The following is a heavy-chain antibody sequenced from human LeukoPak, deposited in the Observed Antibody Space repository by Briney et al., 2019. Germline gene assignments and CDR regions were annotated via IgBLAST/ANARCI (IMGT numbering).Heavy chain of an antibody. V-gene: IGHV3-23*01. CDR2: XXXXGGST. D-gene: IGHD3-22*01. CDR3: AKAYYYDSSGYSDTIFDY. J-gene: IGHJ4*02. CDR1: GFTFSSYA. Sequence: GGSLRLSCAASGFTFSSYAMSWVRQAPGKGLEXXXXXXXXGGSTYYADSVKGRFTISRDNSKNTLYLQMNSLRAEDTAVYYCAKAYYYDSSGYSDTIFDYWGQGTLVTVSS.